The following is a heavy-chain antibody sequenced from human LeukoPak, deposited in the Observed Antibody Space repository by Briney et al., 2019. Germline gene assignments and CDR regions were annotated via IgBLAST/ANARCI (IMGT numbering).Heavy chain of an antibody. CDR2: ISGSGGST. CDR3: AKGGSRDYYDSSGYQYGYYFDY. V-gene: IGHV3-23*01. J-gene: IGHJ4*02. D-gene: IGHD3-22*01. Sequence: GGSLSLSCAASGFTFSSYAMSWVRQAPGKGLEWVSAISGSGGSTYYADSVKGRFTISRDNSKNTLYLQMNSLRAEDTAVYYCAKGGSRDYYDSSGYQYGYYFDYWGQGTLVTVSS. CDR1: GFTFSSYA.